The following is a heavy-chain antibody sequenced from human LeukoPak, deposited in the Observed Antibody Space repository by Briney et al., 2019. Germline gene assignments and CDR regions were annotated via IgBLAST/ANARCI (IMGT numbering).Heavy chain of an antibody. Sequence: GGSLRLSCAASGFTFSSHAMSWVRQAPEKGLEWVSSITNDNGDTFYADSVKGRFTISRDISKNTLHLQMNNLRVDDTAVYYCARVRDVYNHVFENWGQGTLVTVS. CDR2: ITNDNGDT. J-gene: IGHJ4*02. V-gene: IGHV3-23*01. CDR1: GFTFSSHA. CDR3: ARVRDVYNHVFEN. D-gene: IGHD5-24*01.